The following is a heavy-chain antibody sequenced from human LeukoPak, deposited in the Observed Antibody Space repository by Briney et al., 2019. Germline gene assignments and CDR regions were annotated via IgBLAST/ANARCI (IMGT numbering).Heavy chain of an antibody. CDR1: GFTFSTYW. V-gene: IGHV3-66*01. Sequence: GGSLRLSCAASGFTFSTYWMSWVRQAPGKGLECVSMTYSGGSSYYADSVTGRFTISRDHSKNTLYLQMNSLRAEDTAVYYCARVKVEGAPYNAFDMWGQGTIVTISS. J-gene: IGHJ3*02. CDR3: ARVKVEGAPYNAFDM. D-gene: IGHD2-15*01. CDR2: TYSGGSS.